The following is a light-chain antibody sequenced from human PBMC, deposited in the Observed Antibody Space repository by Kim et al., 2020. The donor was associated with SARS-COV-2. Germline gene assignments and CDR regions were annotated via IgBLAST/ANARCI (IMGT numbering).Light chain of an antibody. J-gene: IGKJ4*01. CDR2: GAS. Sequence: VSPGERATLSCRASQSVRSTLAWYQLKPGQPPRLLIYGASTRATGIPARFSGSGSGTEFTLTISSLQSEDLAFYYCQQNNNWPLTFGGGTKVDIK. CDR3: QQNNNWPLT. CDR1: QSVRST. V-gene: IGKV3-15*01.